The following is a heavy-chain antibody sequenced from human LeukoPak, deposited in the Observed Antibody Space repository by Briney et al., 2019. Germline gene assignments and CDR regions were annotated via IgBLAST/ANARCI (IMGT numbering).Heavy chain of an antibody. CDR1: GFTFDDHG. J-gene: IGHJ5*02. CDR2: IRYDGSNK. CDR3: ATGRTATMLRGADLLLGKPKYSWFDP. D-gene: IGHD3-10*01. Sequence: PGGSLRLSCAASGFTFDDHGMNWVRQAPGKGLEWVAFIRYDGSNKYYADSVKGRFTISRDNSKNTLYLQMNSLRAEDTAIYYCATGRTATMLRGADLLLGKPKYSWFDPWGQGTLVTVSS. V-gene: IGHV3-30*02.